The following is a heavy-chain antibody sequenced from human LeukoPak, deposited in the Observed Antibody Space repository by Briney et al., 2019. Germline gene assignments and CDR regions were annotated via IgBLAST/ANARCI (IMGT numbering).Heavy chain of an antibody. D-gene: IGHD1-26*01. CDR3: AKNSGSTAL. V-gene: IGHV3-30*18. CDR1: GFTFSNYG. Sequence: PGRSLRLSCAASGFTFSNYGMHWVRQAPGKGLEWVAVISNDGSNKYYADSVKGRFTISRDNSKNTLYLQMNSLRAEDTAMYYCAKNSGSTALWGQGTLVTVSS. J-gene: IGHJ4*02. CDR2: ISNDGSNK.